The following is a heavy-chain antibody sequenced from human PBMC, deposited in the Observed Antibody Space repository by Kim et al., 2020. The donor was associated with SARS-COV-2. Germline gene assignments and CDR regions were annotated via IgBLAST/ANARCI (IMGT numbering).Heavy chain of an antibody. Sequence: SETLSLTCTVSGGSVSSGNYYWSWIRQPPGKGLEWIAFIYYSGSTKCNTSLKSRVTISVDTSKNQFSLKLSSVTAADTAVYYCARLPVYYFDYWGQGILVTVSS. CDR3: ARLPVYYFDY. D-gene: IGHD5-18*01. V-gene: IGHV4-61*01. CDR2: IYYSGST. J-gene: IGHJ4*02. CDR1: GGSVSSGNYY.